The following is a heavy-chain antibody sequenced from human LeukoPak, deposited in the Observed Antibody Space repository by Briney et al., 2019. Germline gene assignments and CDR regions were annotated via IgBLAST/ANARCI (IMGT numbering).Heavy chain of an antibody. D-gene: IGHD3-9*01. V-gene: IGHV3-48*03. CDR3: ARGLRNRGLDWDY. Sequence: GGSLRLSCSTLGFTFRTYEMNWVHQAPGKGLERVSYISSTGTTIYYADSLKHRFTISRDNAKNSLYLQMNSLRGEDTAVYYCARGLRNRGLDWDYWGQGILVTVSS. CDR2: ISSTGTTI. J-gene: IGHJ4*02. CDR1: GFTFRTYE.